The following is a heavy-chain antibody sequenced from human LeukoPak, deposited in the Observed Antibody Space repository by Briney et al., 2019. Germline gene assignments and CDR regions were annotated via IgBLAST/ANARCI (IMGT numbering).Heavy chain of an antibody. CDR1: GFTFSSYG. V-gene: IGHV3-30*18. Sequence: PGRSLRLSCAASGFTFSSYGMHWVRQAPGKGLEWVAVISYDGSNKYYADSVKGRFTIARDNSKNTLYLQMNSLRAEDTAVYYCAKENLPTLGQLVTLQAIDYWGQGTLVTVSS. J-gene: IGHJ4*02. D-gene: IGHD6-13*01. CDR2: ISYDGSNK. CDR3: AKENLPTLGQLVTLQAIDY.